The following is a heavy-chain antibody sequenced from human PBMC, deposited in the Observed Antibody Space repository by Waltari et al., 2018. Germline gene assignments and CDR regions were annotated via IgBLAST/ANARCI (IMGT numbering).Heavy chain of an antibody. CDR3: ARGEVTLGDAFDI. CDR1: GGSISSGSYY. D-gene: IGHD4-4*01. CDR2: SYTSGST. Sequence: QVQLQESGPGLVKPSQTLSLTCTVSGGSISSGSYYWSWIRQPAGKGLGVIGRSYTSGSTNYNPSLKSRVTISVDTSKNHFSLKLSSVTAADTAVYYGARGEVTLGDAFDIWGQGTMVTVSS. V-gene: IGHV4-61*02. J-gene: IGHJ3*02.